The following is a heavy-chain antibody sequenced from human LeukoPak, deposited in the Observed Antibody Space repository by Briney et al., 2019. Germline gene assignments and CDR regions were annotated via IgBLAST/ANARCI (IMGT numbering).Heavy chain of an antibody. Sequence: SETLSLTCAVYGGSFSGYYWNWIRQPPGKGLEWIGEINHSGSTNYNPSLKSRVTISVDTSKNQFSLKLSSVTAADTAVYYCARLREVIGDTAMVRIRGYYYYYYMDVWGKGTTVTISS. CDR3: ARLREVIGDTAMVRIRGYYYYYYMDV. V-gene: IGHV4-34*01. CDR2: INHSGST. J-gene: IGHJ6*03. CDR1: GGSFSGYY. D-gene: IGHD5-18*01.